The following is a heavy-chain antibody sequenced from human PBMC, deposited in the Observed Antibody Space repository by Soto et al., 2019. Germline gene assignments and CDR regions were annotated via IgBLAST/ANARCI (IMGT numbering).Heavy chain of an antibody. V-gene: IGHV3-23*01. D-gene: IGHD3-10*01. CDR3: AKDRHYPRDYFHY. J-gene: IGHJ4*02. CDR1: GFAFSSSA. Sequence: EVQLLESGGGLVQPGGSLRLSCAACGFAFSSSAISWIRQAPGKGLEWVSAVSANGQGIYYADSVRGRFTISRDNSKNTVFLHMDSLSAEDTAVYYCAKDRHYPRDYFHYWGQGTLVTVSS. CDR2: VSANGQGI.